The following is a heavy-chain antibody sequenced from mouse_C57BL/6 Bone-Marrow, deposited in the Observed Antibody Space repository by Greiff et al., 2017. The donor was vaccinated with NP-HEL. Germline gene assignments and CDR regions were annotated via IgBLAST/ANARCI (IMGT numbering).Heavy chain of an antibody. J-gene: IGHJ3*01. CDR2: ISDGGSYT. CDR1: GFTFSSYA. Sequence: EVKLMESGGGLVKPGGSLKLSCAASGFTFSSYAMSWVRQTPEKRLEWVATISDGGSYTYYPDNVKGRFTISRDNAKNNLYLQMSQLKSEDTAMYYCARRSSGTPFAYWGQGTLVTVSA. V-gene: IGHV5-4*03. D-gene: IGHD4-1*01. CDR3: ARRSSGTPFAY.